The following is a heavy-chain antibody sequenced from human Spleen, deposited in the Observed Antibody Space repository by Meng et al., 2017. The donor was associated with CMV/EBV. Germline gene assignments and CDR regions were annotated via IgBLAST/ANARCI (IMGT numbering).Heavy chain of an antibody. CDR1: GGTFSSYA. D-gene: IGHD3-22*01. J-gene: IGHJ3*02. CDR3: ARDFYEYDDSGYYDDTFDI. V-gene: IGHV1-18*01. Sequence: ASVKVSCKASGGTFSSYAISWVRQAPGQGLEWMGWIGGYDGRTNYGQKFRGRVTMTKDTSTSTVYMELRSLGSDDTAVYFCARDFYEYDDSGYYDDTFDIWGQGTMVTVSS. CDR2: IGGYDGRT.